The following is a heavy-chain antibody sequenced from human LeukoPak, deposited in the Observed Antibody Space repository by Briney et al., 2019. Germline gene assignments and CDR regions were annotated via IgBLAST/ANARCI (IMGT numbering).Heavy chain of an antibody. V-gene: IGHV5-51*01. D-gene: IGHD6-6*01. CDR2: IYPGDSDT. J-gene: IGHJ6*02. CDR3: ARLADGDSSSSSYYYYGMDV. Sequence: GESLKISCKGSGYSFTSYWIGWVRQMPGKGLGWMGIIYPGDSDTRYSPSFQGQVTISADKSISTAYLQWSSLKASDTAMYYCARLADGDSSSSSYYYYGMDVWGQGTTVTVSS. CDR1: GYSFTSYW.